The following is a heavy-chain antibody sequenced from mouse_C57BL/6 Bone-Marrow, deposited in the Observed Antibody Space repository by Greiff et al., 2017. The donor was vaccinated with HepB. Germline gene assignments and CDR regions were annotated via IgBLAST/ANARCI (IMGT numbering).Heavy chain of an antibody. CDR2: IYPGSGST. CDR3: ARDPFGYDGRRAMDY. J-gene: IGHJ4*01. D-gene: IGHD2-2*01. Sequence: QVQLQQPGAELVKPGASVKMSCKASGYTFTSYWITWVKQRPGQGLEWIGDIYPGSGSTNYNEKFKSKATLTVDTSSSTAYMQLSSLTSEDSAVYYCARDPFGYDGRRAMDYWGQGTSVTVSS. V-gene: IGHV1-55*01. CDR1: GYTFTSYW.